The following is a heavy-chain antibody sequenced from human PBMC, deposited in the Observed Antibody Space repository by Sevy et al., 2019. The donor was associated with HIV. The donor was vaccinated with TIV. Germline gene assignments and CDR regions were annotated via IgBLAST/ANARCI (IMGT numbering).Heavy chain of an antibody. Sequence: SETLSLTCAVYGGSFSGYYWSWIRQPPGKGLEWIGEINHSGSTNYNPSLKSRVTISVDTSKNQFSLKLSSVTAVDTAVYYCARVGLEAAAGTGLDYWGQGTLVTVSS. D-gene: IGHD6-13*01. J-gene: IGHJ4*02. V-gene: IGHV4-34*01. CDR3: ARVGLEAAAGTGLDY. CDR2: INHSGST. CDR1: GGSFSGYY.